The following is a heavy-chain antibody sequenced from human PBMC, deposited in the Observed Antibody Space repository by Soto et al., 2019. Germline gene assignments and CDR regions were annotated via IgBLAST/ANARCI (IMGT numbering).Heavy chain of an antibody. D-gene: IGHD2-21*02. J-gene: IGHJ6*02. V-gene: IGHV4-30-4*01. CDR2: IYYSGRT. CDR3: ARVVTAYYYYGMDV. Sequence: PSETLSLTCTVSGGSISSGDYYWSWIRQPPGKGLEWIGYIYYSGRTYYNPSLKSRVTISVDTSKNQFSLKLSSVTAADTAVYYCARVVTAYYYYGMDVWGQGTTVTVS. CDR1: GGSISSGDYY.